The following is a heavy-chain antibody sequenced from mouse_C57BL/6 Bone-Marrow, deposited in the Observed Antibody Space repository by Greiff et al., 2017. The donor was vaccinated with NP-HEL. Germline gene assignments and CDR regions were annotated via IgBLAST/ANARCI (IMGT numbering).Heavy chain of an antibody. CDR2: FYPGSGSI. J-gene: IGHJ2*01. V-gene: IGHV1-62-2*01. D-gene: IGHD1-1*01. CDR3: ARLITTVVATDFDY. CDR1: GYTFTEYT. Sequence: QVQLQQSGAELVKPGASVKLSCKASGYTFTEYTIHWVKQRSGQGLEWIGWFYPGSGSIKYNEKFKDKATLTADKSSSTAYMELRSLTSEDSAVYFCARLITTVVATDFDYWGQGTTLTVSS.